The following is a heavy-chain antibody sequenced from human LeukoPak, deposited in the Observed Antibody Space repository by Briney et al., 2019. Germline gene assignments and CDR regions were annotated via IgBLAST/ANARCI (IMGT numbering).Heavy chain of an antibody. CDR2: IWYDGSNK. CDR3: ARGPRRIAAAVLDY. Sequence: PGGSLRLSCAASGFTFSNYAMSWVRQAPGKGLEWVAVIWYDGSNKYYADSVKGRFTISRDNSKNTLYLQMNSLRAEDTAVYYCARGPRRIAAAVLDYWGQGTLVTVSS. D-gene: IGHD6-13*01. V-gene: IGHV3-33*08. CDR1: GFTFSNYA. J-gene: IGHJ4*02.